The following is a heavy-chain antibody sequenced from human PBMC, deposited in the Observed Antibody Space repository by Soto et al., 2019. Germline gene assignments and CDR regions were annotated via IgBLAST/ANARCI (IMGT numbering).Heavy chain of an antibody. Sequence: GGSLRFSCAASGFTVSSNYMSWVRQAPGKGLEWVSVIYSGGSTYYADSVKGRFTISRDNSKNTLYLQMNSLRAEDTAVYYCARERLELIRGYYYYYYMDVWGKGTTVTVSS. J-gene: IGHJ6*03. D-gene: IGHD1-7*01. CDR3: ARERLELIRGYYYYYYMDV. V-gene: IGHV3-66*01. CDR2: IYSGGST. CDR1: GFTVSSNY.